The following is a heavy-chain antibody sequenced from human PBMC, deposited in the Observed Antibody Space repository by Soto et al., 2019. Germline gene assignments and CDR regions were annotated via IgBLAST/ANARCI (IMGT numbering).Heavy chain of an antibody. CDR2: FDPEDGET. J-gene: IGHJ3*02. CDR3: ATGSGGNDAFDI. D-gene: IGHD3-10*01. V-gene: IGHV1-24*01. Sequence: ASVKVSCKVSGYTLTELSMHWVRQAPGKGLEWMGGFDPEDGETIYAQKFQGRVTMTEDTSTDTAYMELSSLRSEDTAVYYRATGSGGNDAFDIWGQGTMVTVSS. CDR1: GYTLTELS.